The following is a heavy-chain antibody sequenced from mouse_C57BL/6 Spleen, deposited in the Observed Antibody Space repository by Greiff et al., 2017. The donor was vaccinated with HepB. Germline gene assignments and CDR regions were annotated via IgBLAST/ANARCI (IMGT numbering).Heavy chain of an antibody. V-gene: IGHV1-82*01. J-gene: IGHJ1*03. D-gene: IGHD1-1*01. Sequence: VQLQQSGPELVKPGASVKISCKASGYAFSSSWMNWVKQRPGKGLEWIGRIYPGDGDTNYNGKFKGRATLTADKSSSTAYMQLSSLTSADSAVYFCANNFYGSSYDWYFDVWGTGTTVTVSS. CDR1: GYAFSSSW. CDR3: ANNFYGSSYDWYFDV. CDR2: IYPGDGDT.